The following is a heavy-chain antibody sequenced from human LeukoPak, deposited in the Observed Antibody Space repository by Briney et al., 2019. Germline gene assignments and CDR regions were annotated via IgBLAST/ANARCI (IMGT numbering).Heavy chain of an antibody. CDR1: GFSFSNYG. Sequence: GSLRLSCAASGFSFSNYGLHWVRQSPGKGLEWIGEISHRGRTYYNLSLKSRVTISVDTSKNQFSLKLSSVTAADTAVYYCARVKRNYYDGFDPWGQGTLVTVSS. CDR3: ARVKRNYYDGFDP. J-gene: IGHJ5*02. D-gene: IGHD3-22*01. CDR2: ISHRGRT. V-gene: IGHV4-34*01.